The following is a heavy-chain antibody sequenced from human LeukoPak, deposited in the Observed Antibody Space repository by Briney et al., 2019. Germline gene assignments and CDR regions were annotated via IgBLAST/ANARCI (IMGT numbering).Heavy chain of an antibody. CDR2: IKDEGREK. CDR1: GFTFSTYW. CDR3: ARSTLTSRAFDY. Sequence: GGSLRLSCAASGFTFSTYWMTCVRHAPGKGLERVANIKDEGREKYYVDSVKGRFTISRDNAKNSLYLQINSWRAEEKAVYYCARSTLTSRAFDYWGQGTLVTVSS. V-gene: IGHV3-7*01. J-gene: IGHJ4*02. D-gene: IGHD2-15*01.